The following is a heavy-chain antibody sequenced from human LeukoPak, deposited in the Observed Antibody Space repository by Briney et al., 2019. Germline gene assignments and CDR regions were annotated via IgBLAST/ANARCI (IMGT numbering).Heavy chain of an antibody. V-gene: IGHV4-34*01. CDR2: INHSGST. CDR1: GGSFSGYY. D-gene: IGHD2-15*01. Sequence: SETLPLTCAVYGGSFSGYYWSWIRQPPGKGLEWIGEINHSGSTNYNPSLKSRVTISVDTSKNQFSLKLSSVTAADTAVYYCARHVVAATRVHLYYYGMDVWGQGTTVTVSS. CDR3: ARHVVAATRVHLYYYGMDV. J-gene: IGHJ6*02.